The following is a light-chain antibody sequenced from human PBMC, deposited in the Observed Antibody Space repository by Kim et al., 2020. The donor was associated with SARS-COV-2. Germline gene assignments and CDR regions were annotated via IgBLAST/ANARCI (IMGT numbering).Light chain of an antibody. J-gene: IGKJ1*01. CDR3: QQNNNWPRT. V-gene: IGKV3-15*01. CDR1: QSVNRD. CDR2: GTS. Sequence: VFPGERATLSCRASQSVNRDLVWYQQKPGQAPRLLIYGTSTRATGIPARFSGSGSATEFTLTISSLQSEDFAVYYCQQNNNWPRTFGQGTKVDIK.